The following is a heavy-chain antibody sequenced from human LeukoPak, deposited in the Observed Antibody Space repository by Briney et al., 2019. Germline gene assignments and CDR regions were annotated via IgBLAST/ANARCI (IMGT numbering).Heavy chain of an antibody. CDR2: IYYSGST. Sequence: SETLSLTCTVSGGSISSYYWSWIRQPPGKGLEWIGYIYYSGSTNYNPSLKSRVTISVDTSKNQFSLKLSSVTAADTAVYYCARRAEYSSPFYYYYYMDVWAKGTTVTVSS. CDR1: GGSISSYY. V-gene: IGHV4-59*01. CDR3: ARRAEYSSPFYYYYYMDV. D-gene: IGHD6-6*01. J-gene: IGHJ6*03.